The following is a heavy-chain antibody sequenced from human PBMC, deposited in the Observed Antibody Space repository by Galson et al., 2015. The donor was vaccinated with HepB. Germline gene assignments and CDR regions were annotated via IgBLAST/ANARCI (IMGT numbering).Heavy chain of an antibody. V-gene: IGHV3-73*01. J-gene: IGHJ4*02. CDR2: IRHRAKNYAT. CDR3: VRHVEYDRGY. CDR1: GFAFSGSA. D-gene: IGHD3-22*01. Sequence: SLRLSCAASGFAFSGSAFHWVRQASGKGLEWVGYIRHRAKNYATAYAASVQGRFTISRDDAENTAYLHMDSLRTEDTAIYYCVRHVEYDRGYWGQGSQVTVSS.